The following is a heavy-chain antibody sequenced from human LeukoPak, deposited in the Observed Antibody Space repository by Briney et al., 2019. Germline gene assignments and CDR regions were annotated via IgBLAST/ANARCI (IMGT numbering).Heavy chain of an antibody. V-gene: IGHV3-7*01. J-gene: IGHJ4*02. Sequence: GGSLRLSCAASGFSFNSYWMSWVRQAPGKGLEWVANINQDGSEKSYPDSVKGRFTISRDNARNSLYLQMSSLRAEDTARYYCARDCIEGVCWSWAHWGQGTLVTVSS. D-gene: IGHD2-8*01. CDR3: ARDCIEGVCWSWAH. CDR1: GFSFNSYW. CDR2: INQDGSEK.